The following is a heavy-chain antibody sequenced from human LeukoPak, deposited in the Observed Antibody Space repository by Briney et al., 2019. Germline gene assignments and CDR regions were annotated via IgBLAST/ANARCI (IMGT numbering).Heavy chain of an antibody. CDR2: ISSSSSYI. D-gene: IGHD4-17*01. Sequence: GGSLRLSCAASGFTFSSYSMNWVRQAPGKGLEWVSSISSSSSYIYYADSVKGRFTISRDNAKNTLYLQMNSLRAEDTAVYYCASSYGDYPDYWGQGTLVTVSS. CDR1: GFTFSSYS. V-gene: IGHV3-21*01. J-gene: IGHJ4*02. CDR3: ASSYGDYPDY.